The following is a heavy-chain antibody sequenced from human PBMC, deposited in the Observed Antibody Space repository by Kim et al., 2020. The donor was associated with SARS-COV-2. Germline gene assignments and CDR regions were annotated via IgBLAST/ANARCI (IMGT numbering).Heavy chain of an antibody. V-gene: IGHV3-11*01. Sequence: GGSLRLSCAASGFTFSDFSMSWIRQAPGKGLEWLSYISGSGSAIYYADSVKGRFTISRDNAKNSLYRQMNSLRVEDTAVYSCAKGSLWGGDYWGQGTLVT. CDR1: GFTFSDFS. CDR2: ISGSGSAI. CDR3: AKGSLWGGDY. D-gene: IGHD3-10*01. J-gene: IGHJ4*02.